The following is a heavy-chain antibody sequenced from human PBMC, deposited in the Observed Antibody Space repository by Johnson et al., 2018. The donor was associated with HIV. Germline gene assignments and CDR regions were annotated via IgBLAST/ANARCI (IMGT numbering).Heavy chain of an antibody. D-gene: IGHD2-15*01. Sequence: VQLVESGGGLVQPGGSLRLSCAASGITVSSNYMSWVRQAPGKGLEWVSVIYSGGSTYYADSVKGRFTISRDNSKNTLYLQMNSLRAEDTAVYYCARDRTYCSGGSCYEEKSPDAFDIWGQGTMVTVSS. CDR1: GITVSSNY. CDR2: IYSGGST. V-gene: IGHV3-66*01. J-gene: IGHJ3*02. CDR3: ARDRTYCSGGSCYEEKSPDAFDI.